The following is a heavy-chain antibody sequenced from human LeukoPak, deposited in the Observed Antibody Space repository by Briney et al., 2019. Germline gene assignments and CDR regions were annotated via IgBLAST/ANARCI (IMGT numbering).Heavy chain of an antibody. J-gene: IGHJ4*02. CDR3: ARSPSLVSFDF. CDR2: IFYIGST. CDR1: GGSISSYY. V-gene: IGHV4-59*01. D-gene: IGHD3-16*02. Sequence: PSETLSLTCTVSGGSISSYYWSWIRQPPGKGLEWIGYIFYIGSTNYNPSLKSRVTISVDTSKDQFSLRLSSVTAADTAVYYCARSPSLVSFDFWGQGTLVTVSS.